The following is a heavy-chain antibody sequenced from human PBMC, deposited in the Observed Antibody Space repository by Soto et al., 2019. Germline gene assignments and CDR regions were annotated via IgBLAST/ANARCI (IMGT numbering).Heavy chain of an antibody. Sequence: EVQLLESGGALVQSGGSLRLSCAVSGFTFSSYAMSWVRQAPGKGLEWVSAISGSGGTTYYADSVKGRFTISRDNSKNTLYLQMNSLRAEDTAVDYCAKDPRMATVTTDYFDYWGQGTLVTVSS. CDR2: ISGSGGTT. J-gene: IGHJ4*02. CDR3: AKDPRMATVTTDYFDY. V-gene: IGHV3-23*01. CDR1: GFTFSSYA. D-gene: IGHD4-17*01.